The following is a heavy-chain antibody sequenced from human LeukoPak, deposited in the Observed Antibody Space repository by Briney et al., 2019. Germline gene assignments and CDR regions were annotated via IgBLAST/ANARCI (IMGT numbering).Heavy chain of an antibody. D-gene: IGHD5-18*01. CDR3: ARGSWIQSSPAIYYFDY. CDR1: GGSISSYC. J-gene: IGHJ4*02. CDR2: IYYSGSI. V-gene: IGHV4-59*01. Sequence: PSETLSLTCTVSGGSISSYCWSWIRQPPGKGLEWIGYIYYSGSIKYNPSLKSRVTMSVDTSKNQFSLKLSSVTAADTAVYYCARGSWIQSSPAIYYFDYWGQGTLVTVSS.